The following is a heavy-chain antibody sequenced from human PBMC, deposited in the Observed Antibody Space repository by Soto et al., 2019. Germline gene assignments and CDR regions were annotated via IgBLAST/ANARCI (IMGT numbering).Heavy chain of an antibody. Sequence: QVQLVQSGAEVKKPGASVKVSCKASGYTFTSYGISWVRQAPGQGLEWMGWISAYNGNTNYAQKLQGRVTKTTDTTTSTDYMELRSLRSDDTAVYCCARDWAAAGPFDYWGQGTLVTVSS. D-gene: IGHD6-13*01. CDR2: ISAYNGNT. J-gene: IGHJ4*02. V-gene: IGHV1-18*01. CDR3: ARDWAAAGPFDY. CDR1: GYTFTSYG.